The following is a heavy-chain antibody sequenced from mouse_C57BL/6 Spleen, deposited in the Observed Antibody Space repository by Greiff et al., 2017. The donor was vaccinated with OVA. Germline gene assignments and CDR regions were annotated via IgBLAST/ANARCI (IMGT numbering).Heavy chain of an antibody. CDR2: ISNLAYSI. CDR1: GFTFSDYG. J-gene: IGHJ2*01. V-gene: IGHV5-15*01. D-gene: IGHD1-1*01. CDR3: ARQNYGSSYLDY. Sequence: DVHLVESGGGLVQPGGSLKLSCAASGFTFSDYGMAWVRQAPRKGPEWVAFISNLAYSIYYADTVTGRFTISRENAKNTLYLEMSSLRSEDTAMYYCARQNYGSSYLDYWGQGTTLTVSS.